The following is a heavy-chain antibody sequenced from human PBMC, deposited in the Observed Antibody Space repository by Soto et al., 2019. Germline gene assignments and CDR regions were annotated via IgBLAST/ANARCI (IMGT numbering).Heavy chain of an antibody. CDR2: INHSGST. J-gene: IGHJ3*02. D-gene: IGHD2-21*02. CDR3: ARGGSAVVTPGYAFDI. Sequence: PSESLSISCAVYGWSFSGADCSWIRQPPGKGLEWIGEINHSGSTNYNPSLKSRVTISVDTSKNQFSLKLSSVTAADTAVYYCARGGSAVVTPGYAFDIWGQGTMVT. V-gene: IGHV4-34*01. CDR1: GWSFSGAD.